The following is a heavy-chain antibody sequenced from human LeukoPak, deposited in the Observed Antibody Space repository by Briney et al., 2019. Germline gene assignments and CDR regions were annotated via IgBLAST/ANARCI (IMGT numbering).Heavy chain of an antibody. V-gene: IGHV3-48*01. CDR2: ISSSSSTI. CDR1: GFTFSSYS. CDR3: ARGGLGSYLPYYMDV. J-gene: IGHJ6*03. Sequence: GGSLRLSCAASGFTFSSYSMNWVRQAPGKWLEWVSYISSSSSTIYYADSVKGRFTISRDNAKNSLYLQMNSLGAEDTAVYYCARGGLGSYLPYYMDVWGKGTTVTVSS. D-gene: IGHD1-26*01.